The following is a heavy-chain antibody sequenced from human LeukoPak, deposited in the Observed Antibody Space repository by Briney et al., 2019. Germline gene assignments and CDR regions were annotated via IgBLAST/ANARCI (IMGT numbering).Heavy chain of an antibody. J-gene: IGHJ4*02. CDR2: IKQDGSEK. D-gene: IGHD7-27*01. Sequence: GGSLRLSCAASGFSLSNYWMNWVRRAPGKGLEWVANIKQDGSEKNYVDSVKGRFSISRDNAKNSLILQMNSLRDEDTAVYYCARGVWAPFDSWGQGTLVSVSS. CDR1: GFSLSNYW. CDR3: ARGVWAPFDS. V-gene: IGHV3-7*01.